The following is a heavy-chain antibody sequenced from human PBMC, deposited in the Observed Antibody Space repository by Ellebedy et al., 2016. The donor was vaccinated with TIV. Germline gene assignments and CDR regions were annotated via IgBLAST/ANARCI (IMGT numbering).Heavy chain of an antibody. CDR2: IYYGEST. V-gene: IGHV4-59*08. D-gene: IGHD3-22*01. J-gene: IGHJ4*02. CDR1: GDSLSKYY. Sequence: SETLSLTCSVSGDSLSKYYWSWIRQTPGKGLEWIGYIYYGESTNYNLSLKSRVTILMDTSKNQFSLELSSVTAADTAVYYCASNLYSYDSGATSIGQLDYWGQGTLVTVSS. CDR3: ASNLYSYDSGATSIGQLDY.